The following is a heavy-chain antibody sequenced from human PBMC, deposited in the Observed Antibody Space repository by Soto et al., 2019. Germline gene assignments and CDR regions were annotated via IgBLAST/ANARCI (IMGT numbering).Heavy chain of an antibody. CDR2: IYYSGST. CDR3: ARRHDDSSGYYRAGFDY. V-gene: IGHV4-39*01. CDR1: GGSIGSSSYY. D-gene: IGHD3-22*01. J-gene: IGHJ4*02. Sequence: SETLCLTCSVSGGSIGSSSYYWGWIRQPPGKGLEWIGSIYYSGSTYYNPSLKSRVTISVDTSKNQFSLKLSSVTAADTAVYYCARRHDDSSGYYRAGFDYWGQGTLVTVSS.